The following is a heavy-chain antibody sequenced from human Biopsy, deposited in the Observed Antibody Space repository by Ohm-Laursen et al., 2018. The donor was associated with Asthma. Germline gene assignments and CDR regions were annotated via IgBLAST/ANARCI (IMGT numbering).Heavy chain of an antibody. Sequence: RSLRLSCTASGFTFRKSAMHWVRQAPGKGLEWVALISKDGILTNYADSVKGRFSISRDNSKNTLYLQMNSPRVEDTAVFYCARAKSGSFYSPADYWGQGTLVTVSS. CDR3: ARAKSGSFYSPADY. CDR1: GFTFRKSA. J-gene: IGHJ4*02. CDR2: ISKDGILT. V-gene: IGHV3-30*03. D-gene: IGHD1-26*01.